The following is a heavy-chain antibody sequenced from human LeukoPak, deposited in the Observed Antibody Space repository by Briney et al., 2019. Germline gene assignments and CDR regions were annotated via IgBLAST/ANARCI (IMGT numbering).Heavy chain of an antibody. CDR1: GFTFDDYA. CDR2: ISWISGSI. V-gene: IGHV3-9*01. CDR3: AKLDSSDYDYIAYGMDV. J-gene: IGHJ6*02. D-gene: IGHD4-11*01. Sequence: GGSLRLSCAASGFTFDDYALHWVRKAPGKGLEWVSGISWISGSIGYADSVKGRFTISRDNAKNSLYLQMNSLRAEDTALYYCAKLDSSDYDYIAYGMDVWGQGTTVTVSS.